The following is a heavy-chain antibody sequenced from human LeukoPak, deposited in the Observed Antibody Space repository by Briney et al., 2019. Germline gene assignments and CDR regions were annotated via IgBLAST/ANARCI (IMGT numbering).Heavy chain of an antibody. Sequence: GASVKVSCKASGYTFTGYYMHWVRQAPGQGLEWMGWINPNSGGTNYAQKFQGRVTMIRDTSISTAYMELSRLRSDDTAVYYCARESYYDSSTRYWGQGTLVTVSS. CDR2: INPNSGGT. CDR1: GYTFTGYY. J-gene: IGHJ4*02. D-gene: IGHD3-22*01. V-gene: IGHV1-2*02. CDR3: ARESYYDSSTRY.